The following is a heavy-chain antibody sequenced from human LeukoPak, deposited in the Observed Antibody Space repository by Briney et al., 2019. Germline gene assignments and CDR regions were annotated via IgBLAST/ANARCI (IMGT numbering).Heavy chain of an antibody. V-gene: IGHV3-30*04. CDR1: GFTFSSYA. D-gene: IGHD2-15*01. J-gene: IGHJ5*02. CDR3: AREGVGCSGGSCYNWSDP. Sequence: PGRSPRLSCAASGFTFSSYAMHWVRQAPGKGLEWVAVISYDGSNKYYADSVKGRFTISRDNSKSTLYLQMNSLRAEDTAVYYCAREGVGCSGGSCYNWSDPWGQGTLVTVSS. CDR2: ISYDGSNK.